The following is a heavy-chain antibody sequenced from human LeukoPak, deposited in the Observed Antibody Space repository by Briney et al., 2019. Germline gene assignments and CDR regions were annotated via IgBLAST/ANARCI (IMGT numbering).Heavy chain of an antibody. D-gene: IGHD3-22*01. V-gene: IGHV3-7*01. CDR2: IKQDGSEK. Sequence: GGSLRLSCAASGFTFSSYWMSWVRQAPGKGLEWEANIKQDGSEKYYVDSVKGRFTISRDNAKNSLYLQMNSLRAEDTAVYYCARDSYEDSSGYYYSDYWGQGTLVTVSS. J-gene: IGHJ4*02. CDR1: GFTFSSYW. CDR3: ARDSYEDSSGYYYSDY.